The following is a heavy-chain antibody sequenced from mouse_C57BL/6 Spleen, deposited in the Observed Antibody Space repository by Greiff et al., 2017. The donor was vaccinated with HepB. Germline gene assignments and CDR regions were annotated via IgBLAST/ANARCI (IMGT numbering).Heavy chain of an antibody. CDR2: ISGGGGNT. D-gene: IGHD2-5*01. J-gene: IGHJ3*01. CDR3: ASYSNVFAY. V-gene: IGHV5-9*01. Sequence: EVKVEESGGGLVKPGGSLKLSCAASGFTFSSYTMSWVRQTPEKRLEWVATISGGGGNTYYPDSVKGRFTISRDNAKNTLYLQMSSLRSEDTALYYCASYSNVFAYWGQGTLVTVSA. CDR1: GFTFSSYT.